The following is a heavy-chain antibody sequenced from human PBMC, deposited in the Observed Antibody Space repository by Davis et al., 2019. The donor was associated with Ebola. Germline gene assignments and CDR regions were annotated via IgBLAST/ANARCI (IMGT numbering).Heavy chain of an antibody. CDR3: ARLLNIVVVPAAIWGYWFDP. V-gene: IGHV5-51*01. Sequence: GSLRPPCKGFASSFTSQWTGWVSQLPGKGLGWMGIIYAGDSDTRYSPSLQGQVTTSADKSISTAYLQWSSLKASDTAMYYCARLLNIVVVPAAIWGYWFDPWGQGTLVTVSS. D-gene: IGHD2-2*02. CDR1: ASSFTSQW. J-gene: IGHJ5*02. CDR2: IYAGDSDT.